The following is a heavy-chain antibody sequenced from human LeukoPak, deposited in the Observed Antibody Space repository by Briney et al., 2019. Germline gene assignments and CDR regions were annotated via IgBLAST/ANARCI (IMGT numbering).Heavy chain of an antibody. CDR3: ATMPAVAGLYFDY. D-gene: IGHD6-19*01. V-gene: IGHV1-24*01. Sequence: ASVTVSFTVSGHTLTELSMHWVRQAPGKGREWMGGFDPEDGETIYAQKFQGRVTMTEDTSSDTAYMELSSLRSEDTAVYYCATMPAVAGLYFDYWGQGTLVTVSS. CDR1: GHTLTELS. J-gene: IGHJ4*02. CDR2: FDPEDGET.